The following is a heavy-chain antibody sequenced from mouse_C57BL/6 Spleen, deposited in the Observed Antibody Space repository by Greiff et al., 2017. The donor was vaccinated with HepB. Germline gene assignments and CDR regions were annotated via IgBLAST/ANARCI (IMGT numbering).Heavy chain of an antibody. Sequence: VKLVESGAELVKPGASVKLSCKASGYTFTEYTIHWVKQRPGQGLEWIGWFYPGSGSIKYNEKFKDKATLTADKSSSTVYMELSRLTSEDSAVYFCARHEGGLYAMDYWGQGTSVTVSS. CDR3: ARHEGGLYAMDY. CDR1: GYTFTEYT. V-gene: IGHV1-62-2*01. J-gene: IGHJ4*01. CDR2: FYPGSGSI.